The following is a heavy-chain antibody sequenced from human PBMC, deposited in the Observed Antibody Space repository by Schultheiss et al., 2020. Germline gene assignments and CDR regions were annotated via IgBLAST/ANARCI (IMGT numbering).Heavy chain of an antibody. V-gene: IGHV3-74*01. J-gene: IGHJ6*04. Sequence: GGSLRLSCAASGFTFSSYWMHWVRQAPGKGLVWVSRINSDGSSTYYADSVKGRFTISRDNSKNTLYLQMNSLRSEDTAVYYCARRGGTTVTTDDDYYYYYGMDVWGKGTTVTASP. CDR3: ARRGGTTVTTDDDYYYYYGMDV. CDR1: GFTFSSYW. CDR2: INSDGSST. D-gene: IGHD4-11*01.